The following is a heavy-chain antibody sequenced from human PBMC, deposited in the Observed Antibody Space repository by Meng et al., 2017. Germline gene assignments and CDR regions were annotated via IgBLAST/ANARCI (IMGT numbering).Heavy chain of an antibody. CDR2: ISGSGGST. Sequence: GESLKISCAASGFTFSSYAMSWVRQAPGKGLEWVSAISGSGGSTYYADSVKGRFTISRDNSKNTLYLQMNSLRAEDTAVYYCARDQATYYDYVWGSYRYGDRYYGMDVWGQGTTVTVSS. V-gene: IGHV3-23*01. CDR1: GFTFSSYA. J-gene: IGHJ6*02. CDR3: ARDQATYYDYVWGSYRYGDRYYGMDV. D-gene: IGHD3-16*02.